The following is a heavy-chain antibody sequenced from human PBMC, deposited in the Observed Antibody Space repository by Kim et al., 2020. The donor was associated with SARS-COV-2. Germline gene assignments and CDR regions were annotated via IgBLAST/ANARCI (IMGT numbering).Heavy chain of an antibody. V-gene: IGHV1-46*01. CDR3: ARPYYYDSSGPPYFDY. J-gene: IGHJ4*02. D-gene: IGHD3-22*01. CDR2: INPSGGST. CDR1: GYTFTSYY. Sequence: ASVKVSCKASGYTFTSYYMHWVRQAPGQGLEWMGIINPSGGSTSYAQKFQGRVTMTRDTSTSTVYMELSSLRSEDTAVYYCARPYYYDSSGPPYFDYWGQGTLVTVSS.